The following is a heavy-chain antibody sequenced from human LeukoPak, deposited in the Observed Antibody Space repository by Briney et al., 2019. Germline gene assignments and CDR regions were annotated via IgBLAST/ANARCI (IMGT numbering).Heavy chain of an antibody. CDR1: GFNFRSYW. CDR3: VRDGMGGIKAFDI. J-gene: IGHJ4*02. D-gene: IGHD3-10*01. V-gene: IGHV3-7*05. CDR2: IKPDGSQK. Sequence: GGSLRLSCVGSGFNFRSYWMSWVRQAPGKGLEWVANIKPDGSQKYFVDSVRGRFTISRDNAKNSVYLQMTSLRAEDTALYYCVRDGMGGIKAFDIWGQGTLVTVSS.